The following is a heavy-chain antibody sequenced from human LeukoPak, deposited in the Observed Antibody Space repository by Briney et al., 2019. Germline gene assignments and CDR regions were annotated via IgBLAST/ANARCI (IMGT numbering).Heavy chain of an antibody. V-gene: IGHV3-49*04. CDR3: TRDYDSSGYYY. CDR1: GFTFGDYA. D-gene: IGHD3-22*01. J-gene: IGHJ4*02. CDR2: IRSKAYGGTT. Sequence: GGSLRLSCTASGFTFGDYAMSWVRQAPGKGLEWVGFIRSKAYGGTTEYAASVKGRFTISRDDSKSIAYLQMNSLKTEDTAVYYCTRDYDSSGYYYWGQGTLVTVS.